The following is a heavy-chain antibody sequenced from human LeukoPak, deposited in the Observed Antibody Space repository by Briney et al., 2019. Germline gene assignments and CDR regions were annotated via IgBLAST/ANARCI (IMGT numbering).Heavy chain of an antibody. CDR3: AKGLTVIAVAGPFDY. Sequence: GGSLRLSCAASGFTFSSYGMSWVRQAPGKGLEWVSAISGSGGSTYYADSVKGRFTISRDNSKNTLYLQMNSLRAEDTAVYYCAKGLTVIAVAGPFDYWGQGTLVTVSS. CDR1: GFTFSSYG. D-gene: IGHD6-19*01. J-gene: IGHJ4*02. CDR2: ISGSGGST. V-gene: IGHV3-23*01.